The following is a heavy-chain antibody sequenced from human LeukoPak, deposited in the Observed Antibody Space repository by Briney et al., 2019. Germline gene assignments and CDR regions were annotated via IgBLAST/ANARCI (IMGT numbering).Heavy chain of an antibody. J-gene: IGHJ3*02. D-gene: IGHD2-2*01. V-gene: IGHV4-59*11. CDR1: GGSISSHY. CDR3: AKLGYCSSASCYFDAFDI. CDR2: IYYSGST. Sequence: SETLSLTCTVSGGSISSHYWSWIRQPPGKGLEWIGYIYYSGSTNYSPSLKSRVTISVDTSKNQCSPKLSSVTPADTAVYYCAKLGYCSSASCYFDAFDIWGQGTMVTVSS.